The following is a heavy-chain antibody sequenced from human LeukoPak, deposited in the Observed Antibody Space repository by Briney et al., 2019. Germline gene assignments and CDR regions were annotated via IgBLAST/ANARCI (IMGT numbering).Heavy chain of an antibody. V-gene: IGHV4-39*07. Sequence: SETLSLTCIVPGGSISSSSYYRAWIRQSPGKGLEWIGTFSSGGSAYYNPSLKSRVTISVDTSKNQFSLKLSSVTAADTAVYYCARDSSTEISWFDPWGQGTLVTVSS. CDR2: FSSGGSA. D-gene: IGHD2-2*01. J-gene: IGHJ5*02. CDR1: GGSISSSSYY. CDR3: ARDSSTEISWFDP.